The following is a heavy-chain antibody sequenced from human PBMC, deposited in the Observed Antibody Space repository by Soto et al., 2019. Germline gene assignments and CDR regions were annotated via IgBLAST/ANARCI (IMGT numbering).Heavy chain of an antibody. CDR3: ARGNGVMTAWFYYYCYMAV. D-gene: IGHD2-21*01. CDR1: GFTFSSYS. V-gene: IGHV3-48*01. Sequence: GGSLRLSCAASGFTFSSYSMNWVRQAPGKGLEWVSYISSSSSTIYYADSVKGRFTISRDNAKNSLYLQMNSLRAEDTAVYYCARGNGVMTAWFYYYCYMAVWGKGTTVPGAS. J-gene: IGHJ6*03. CDR2: ISSSSSTI.